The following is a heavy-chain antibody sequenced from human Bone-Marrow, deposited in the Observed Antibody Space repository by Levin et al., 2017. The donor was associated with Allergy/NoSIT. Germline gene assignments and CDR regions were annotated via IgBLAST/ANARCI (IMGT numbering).Heavy chain of an antibody. CDR1: GFTVSSNY. CDR3: ARGWFGELLSH. Sequence: PGGSLRLSCEASGFTVSSNYMSWVRQAPGKGPEWVSVIYSGGSTYYADSVKGRFTISRDNSKNTLYLQMNSLRAEDTAVYYCARGWFGELLSHWGQGTLVTVSS. CDR2: IYSGGST. J-gene: IGHJ4*02. D-gene: IGHD3-10*01. V-gene: IGHV3-53*01.